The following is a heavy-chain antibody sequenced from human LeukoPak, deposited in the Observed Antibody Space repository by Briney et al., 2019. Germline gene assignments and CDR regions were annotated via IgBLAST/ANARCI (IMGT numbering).Heavy chain of an antibody. CDR3: ARPPYGGVDY. D-gene: IGHD4-23*01. J-gene: IGHJ4*02. CDR1: GLTVSSY. V-gene: IGHV3-66*04. CDR2: IYSGGSI. Sequence: GGSLRLSCAASGLTVSSYMSWVRQAPGKGLERVSVIYSGGSIYYADSVKGRFTISRDKSKNTLYLQMNSLRAEDTAVYYCARPPYGGVDYWGQGTLVTVSS.